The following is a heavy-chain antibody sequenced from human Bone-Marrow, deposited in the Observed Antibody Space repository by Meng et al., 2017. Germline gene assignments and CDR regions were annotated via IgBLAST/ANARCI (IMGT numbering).Heavy chain of an antibody. Sequence: GSLRLSCAVSGYSISSGYYWGWIRQSPGKGLEWIGSIYRSGSTYSNPSLQSRVTISVDTSNDQFSLKLSSVTAADTAVYYCARVPSTVRGALDYFDYWGQGTLVTVSS. V-gene: IGHV4-38-2*01. CDR2: IYRSGST. J-gene: IGHJ4*02. CDR3: ARVPSTVRGALDYFDY. D-gene: IGHD3-10*02. CDR1: GYSISSGYY.